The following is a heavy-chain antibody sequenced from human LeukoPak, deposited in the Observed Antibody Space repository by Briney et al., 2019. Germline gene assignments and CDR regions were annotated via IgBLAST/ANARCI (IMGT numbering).Heavy chain of an antibody. V-gene: IGHV3-23*01. J-gene: IGHJ4*02. CDR1: GFTFSSYA. Sequence: GGSLRLSCAASGFTFSSYAMSWVRQAPGKGLEWVSAISGSGGSTYYADSVKGRFTISRDNSKNTLNLQMNSLRAEDTAVYYCAKDTGDYGAYFDYWGQGTLVTVSS. CDR3: AKDTGDYGAYFDY. CDR2: ISGSGGST. D-gene: IGHD4-17*01.